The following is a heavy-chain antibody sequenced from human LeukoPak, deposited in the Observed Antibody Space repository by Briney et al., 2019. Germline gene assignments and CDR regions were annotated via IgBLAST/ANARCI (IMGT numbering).Heavy chain of an antibody. J-gene: IGHJ4*02. CDR3: AKGYLEVVVVAAAFDY. D-gene: IGHD2-15*01. Sequence: GGSLRLSCAASGFTFSSYGMHWVRQAPGKGLEWVAVISYDGSNKYYADSVKGRFTISRVNSKNTLYLQMNSLRAEDTAVYYCAKGYLEVVVVAAAFDYWGQGTLVTVSS. CDR2: ISYDGSNK. CDR1: GFTFSSYG. V-gene: IGHV3-30*18.